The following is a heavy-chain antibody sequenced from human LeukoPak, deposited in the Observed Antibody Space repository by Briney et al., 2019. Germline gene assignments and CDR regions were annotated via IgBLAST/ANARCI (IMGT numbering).Heavy chain of an antibody. Sequence: ASVKVSCKASGYTFTSCYMHWVRQAPGQGLEWMGIINPSGGSTSYAQKFQGRVTMTRDTSTSTVYMELSSLRSEDTAVYYCARGGGEKAADCGGDCYYYWGQGTLVTVSS. D-gene: IGHD2-21*02. CDR2: INPSGGST. CDR1: GYTFTSCY. V-gene: IGHV1-46*01. CDR3: ARGGGEKAADCGGDCYYY. J-gene: IGHJ4*02.